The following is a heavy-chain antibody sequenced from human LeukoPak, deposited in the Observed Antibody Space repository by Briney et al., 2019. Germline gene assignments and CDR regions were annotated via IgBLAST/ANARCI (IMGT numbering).Heavy chain of an antibody. CDR3: ARGQYSSSSPDYYYYMDV. J-gene: IGHJ6*03. V-gene: IGHV3-30*04. D-gene: IGHD6-6*01. CDR2: ISYDGSNK. Sequence: GGSLRLSCAASGFTFSSYAMHWVRQAPGKGLEWVAVISYDGSNKYYADSVKGRFTISRDNSKNTLYLQMNSLRAEDTAVYYCARGQYSSSSPDYYYYMDVWGKGTTVTVSS. CDR1: GFTFSSYA.